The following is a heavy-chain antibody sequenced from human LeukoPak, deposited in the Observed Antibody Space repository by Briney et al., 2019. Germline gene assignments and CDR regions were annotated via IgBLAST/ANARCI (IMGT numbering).Heavy chain of an antibody. V-gene: IGHV4-31*03. CDR1: GGSISSGGYY. J-gene: IGHJ4*02. D-gene: IGHD3-10*01. CDR2: IYYSGST. CDR3: ASKNYYGSGAFDY. Sequence: SETLSLTCTVSGGSISSGGYYWSWIRQHPGKGLEWIGYIYYSGSTYYNPSLKSRVTISVGTSKNQFSLKLSSVTAADTAVYYCASKNYYGSGAFDYWGQGTLVTVSS.